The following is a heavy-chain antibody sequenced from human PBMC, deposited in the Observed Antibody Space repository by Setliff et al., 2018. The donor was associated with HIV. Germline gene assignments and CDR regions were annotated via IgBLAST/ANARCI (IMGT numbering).Heavy chain of an antibody. D-gene: IGHD1-26*01. CDR1: GYTFTDYA. V-gene: IGHV1-3*01. CDR3: ARVRIGASVLLDY. CDR2: INVGNGNT. Sequence: ASVKVSCKGSGYTFTDYAVHWVRQAPGQRLEWMGWINVGNGNTQYSQKFQGRVTFTSDTSASTAHMEMSSLRSEDTAVYYCARVRIGASVLLDYWGQGTRVTGSA. J-gene: IGHJ4*02.